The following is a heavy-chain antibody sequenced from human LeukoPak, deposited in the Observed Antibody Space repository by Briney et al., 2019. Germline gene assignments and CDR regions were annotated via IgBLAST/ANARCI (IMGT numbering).Heavy chain of an antibody. Sequence: HPGGSLRLSCAASGFTFSTYTMHWVRQAPGKGLEWVALISYDGTNKHYADSVKGRFILSRDSSKNTLYLQMNSLRSEDTALYYCTRPYLEWSLKFYMDVWGKGTTVTVSS. CDR3: TRPYLEWSLKFYMDV. CDR1: GFTFSTYT. D-gene: IGHD3-3*02. V-gene: IGHV3-30*04. J-gene: IGHJ6*03. CDR2: ISYDGTNK.